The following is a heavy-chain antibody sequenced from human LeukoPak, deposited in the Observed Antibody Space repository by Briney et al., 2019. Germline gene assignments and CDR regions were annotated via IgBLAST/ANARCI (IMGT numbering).Heavy chain of an antibody. CDR3: ARLRHYGSGSYPMTGNWFDP. CDR2: IYHSGST. CDR1: GGSISSSNW. D-gene: IGHD3-10*01. Sequence: SETLSLTCAVSGGSISSSNWWSWVRQPPGKGLEWIGEIYHSGSTNYNPSLKSRVTISVDKSKNQFSLKLSSVTAADTAVYYCARLRHYGSGSYPMTGNWFDPWGQGTLVSVSS. V-gene: IGHV4-4*02. J-gene: IGHJ5*02.